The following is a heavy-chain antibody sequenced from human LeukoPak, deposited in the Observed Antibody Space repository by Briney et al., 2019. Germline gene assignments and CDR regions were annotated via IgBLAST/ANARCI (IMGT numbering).Heavy chain of an antibody. V-gene: IGHV4-34*01. CDR2: INHSGST. D-gene: IGHD3-10*01. CDR3: AXXSRGFGEPNWFDP. Sequence: SETLSLTCAVYGGSFSGYYWSWIRQPPGKGLEWIGEINHSGSTNYNPSLKSRVTISVDTSKNQFSLNLSSLTVAHTAEYYFAXXSRGFGEPNWFDPWGQGTLVTVSS. CDR1: GGSFSGYY. J-gene: IGHJ5*02.